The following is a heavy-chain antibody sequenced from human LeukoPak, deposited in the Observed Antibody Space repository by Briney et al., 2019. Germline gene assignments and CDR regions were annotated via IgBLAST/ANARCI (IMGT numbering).Heavy chain of an antibody. Sequence: KSSETLSLTCTVSGGSISSSSYYWGWIRQPPGKGLEWIGSIYYSGSTYYNPSLKSRVTISVDTSKNQFSLKLSSVTAADTAVYYCARLYSGNPRQNDYWGQGTLVTVSS. D-gene: IGHD1-26*01. CDR3: ARLYSGNPRQNDY. V-gene: IGHV4-39*07. J-gene: IGHJ4*02. CDR1: GGSISSSSYY. CDR2: IYYSGST.